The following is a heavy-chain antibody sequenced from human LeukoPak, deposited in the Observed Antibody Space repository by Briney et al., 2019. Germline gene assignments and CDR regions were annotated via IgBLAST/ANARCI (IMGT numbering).Heavy chain of an antibody. J-gene: IGHJ6*03. CDR3: ARANYSSYYYYYMDV. CDR2: ISSSGSTI. CDR1: GFTFSDYY. V-gene: IGHV3-11*04. Sequence: PGGSLRLSCAASGFTFSDYYMSWIRQAPGKGLEWVSYISSSGSTIYYADSVKGRFTISRDNAKNSLYLQMNSLRAEDTAVYYCARANYSSYYYYYMDVWGKGTTVTVSS. D-gene: IGHD1-7*01.